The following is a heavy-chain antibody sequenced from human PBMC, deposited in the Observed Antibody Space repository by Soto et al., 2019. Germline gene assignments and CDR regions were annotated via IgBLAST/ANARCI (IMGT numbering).Heavy chain of an antibody. V-gene: IGHV1-69*08. CDR1: GGPFSSHT. D-gene: IGHD4-17*01. CDR2: IIPALGTT. Sequence: QDQLVQSGAEVKKPGSSVKVSCKAFGGPFSSHTFSWVRQAPGQGLEWMGRIIPALGTTTYEQKFQGRVKITADESVTTDYMEQNSLRTEDTAVYYCARPDFGAYWYFGLWGRGTLVTVS. J-gene: IGHJ2*01. CDR3: ARPDFGAYWYFGL.